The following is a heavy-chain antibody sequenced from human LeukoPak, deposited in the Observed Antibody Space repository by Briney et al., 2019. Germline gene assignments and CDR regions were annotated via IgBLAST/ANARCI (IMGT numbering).Heavy chain of an antibody. Sequence: ASVKVSCKVSGYTFTNYAMNWVRQAPGQGLEWMGWINIYTAKSTFAQGFTGRFVFSLDTSVSAAYLQINSLRTEDTAVYYCASGPGYRFDYWGQGTLVTVSS. V-gene: IGHV7-4-1*02. CDR1: GYTFTNYA. CDR3: ASGPGYRFDY. J-gene: IGHJ4*02. D-gene: IGHD6-13*01. CDR2: INIYTAKS.